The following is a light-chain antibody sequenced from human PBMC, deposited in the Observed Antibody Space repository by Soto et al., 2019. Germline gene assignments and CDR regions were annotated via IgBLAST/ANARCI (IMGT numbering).Light chain of an antibody. CDR2: GAS. CDR3: QQYGSSPRGFT. CDR1: QSVSSSY. J-gene: IGKJ3*01. V-gene: IGKV3-20*01. Sequence: EIVLTQSPGTLSLSPGERATLSCRASQSVSSSYLAWYQQKPGQAPRLLIYGASSRATGIPDRFSGSGSGTDFTLTISRLEPEDFAVYYCQQYGSSPRGFTFGTGTKGDIK.